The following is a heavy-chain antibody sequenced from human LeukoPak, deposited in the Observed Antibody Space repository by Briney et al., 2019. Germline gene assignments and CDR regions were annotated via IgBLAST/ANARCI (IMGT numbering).Heavy chain of an antibody. V-gene: IGHV1-69*01. CDR1: GGTFSSYA. CDR2: IIPIFGTA. D-gene: IGHD2/OR15-2a*01. Sequence: GSSVKVSCKASGGTFSSYAISWVRQAPGQGLEWMGGIIPIFGTANYAQKFQGRVTITADESTSTAYMELSSLRSEDTAVYYCASDMGFYEFRSNWFDPWGQGTLVTVSS. J-gene: IGHJ5*02. CDR3: ASDMGFYEFRSNWFDP.